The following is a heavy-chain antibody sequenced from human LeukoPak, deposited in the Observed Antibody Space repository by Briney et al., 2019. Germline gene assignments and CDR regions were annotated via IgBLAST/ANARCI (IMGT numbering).Heavy chain of an antibody. V-gene: IGHV3-64D*06. CDR2: ISSNGNNT. CDR3: VRGTGY. CDR1: GFTFSTYV. Sequence: GGSLRLSCSVSGFTFSTYVMHWVRQAPGKGLEYVSAISSNGNNTYYADSVKGRFTISRDNSKNTLYLQMSSLRPDDTAVYFCVRGTGYWGQGTLVTVSS. J-gene: IGHJ4*02.